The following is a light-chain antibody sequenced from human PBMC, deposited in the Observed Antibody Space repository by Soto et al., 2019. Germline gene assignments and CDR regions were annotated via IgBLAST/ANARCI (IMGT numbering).Light chain of an antibody. CDR1: QSLNSFY. CDR2: GSS. J-gene: IGKJ1*01. V-gene: IGKV3-20*01. CDR3: QQYDISPRT. Sequence: EIVLTQSPGTLSLSPGERATLSCRASQSLNSFYLAWYQQKPGQAPRLLIYGSSNRATGIPDRFSGSGSGXXXXLTISRLDPEDFAVYYCQQYDISPRTFGQGTKVEVK.